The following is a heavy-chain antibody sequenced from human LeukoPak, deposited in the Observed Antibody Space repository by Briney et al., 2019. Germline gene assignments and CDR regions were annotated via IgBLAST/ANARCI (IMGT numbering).Heavy chain of an antibody. CDR3: ARDQYQLYYYYGMDV. V-gene: IGHV3-21*01. CDR1: VFTFSSYS. Sequence: NSGGSLRLSCAASVFTFSSYSMNWVRQAPGKGLEWVSSISSGSKYIYNADSVKGRFTISRDNAKNSLYLQMNSLRAEDTAVYYCARDQYQLYYYYGMDVWGQGTTVTVSS. D-gene: IGHD2-2*01. CDR2: ISSGSKYI. J-gene: IGHJ6*02.